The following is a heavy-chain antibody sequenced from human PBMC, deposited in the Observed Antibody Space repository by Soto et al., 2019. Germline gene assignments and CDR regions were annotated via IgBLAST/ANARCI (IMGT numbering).Heavy chain of an antibody. D-gene: IGHD3-10*01. Sequence: QVQLVQSGAEVKNPGASVKVYCKASGYTFTSYGISWVRQAPGQGLEWMGWISAYNGNTNYAQKLQGRVTMTPDTSMSASQMELRGLRSDDTSVCYCAREYVSGSRFDYWGQGTLGTVAS. CDR1: GYTFTSYG. CDR3: AREYVSGSRFDY. J-gene: IGHJ4*02. CDR2: ISAYNGNT. V-gene: IGHV1-18*01.